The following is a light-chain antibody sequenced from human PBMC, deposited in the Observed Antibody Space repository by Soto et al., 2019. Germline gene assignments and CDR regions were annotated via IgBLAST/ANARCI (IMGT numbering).Light chain of an antibody. J-gene: IGKJ1*01. V-gene: IGKV1-5*01. CDR3: QQYSTWT. Sequence: DIQMTQSPSTLSASVGDRVTITCRASQSISSWLAWYQQKPGKAPKLLIYDASSLESGVPSRFSGSGSGTEFTLTISSLHPDDFATYYCQQYSTWTFGQGTKVEIK. CDR2: DAS. CDR1: QSISSW.